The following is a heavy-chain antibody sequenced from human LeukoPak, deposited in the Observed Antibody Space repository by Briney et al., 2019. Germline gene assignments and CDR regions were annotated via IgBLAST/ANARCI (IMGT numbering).Heavy chain of an antibody. J-gene: IGHJ4*02. CDR1: GYTFPSYF. CDR2: INPTGGST. D-gene: IGHD3-10*01. Sequence: GASVKVSCKASGYTFPSYFMHWVRQAPGQGLEWMGIINPTGGSTTYAQKFQGRVTMTRDTSTSTVYMELSSLRSDDTAVYYCARDFGFGESPPSFDYWGQGTLVTVSS. CDR3: ARDFGFGESPPSFDY. V-gene: IGHV1-46*01.